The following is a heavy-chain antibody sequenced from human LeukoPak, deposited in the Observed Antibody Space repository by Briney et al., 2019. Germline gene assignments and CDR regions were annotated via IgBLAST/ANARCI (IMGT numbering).Heavy chain of an antibody. CDR2: INHSGST. CDR3: ARVTHYYYYMDV. V-gene: IGHV4-34*01. CDR1: GGSFSGYY. Sequence: PSETLSLTCAVYGGSFSGYYWSWIRQPPGKGLEWIGEINHSGSTNYNPSLKSRVTISVDTSKNQFSLKLSSVTAADTAVYYCARVTHYYYYMDVWGKGTTVTISS. D-gene: IGHD2-15*01. J-gene: IGHJ6*03.